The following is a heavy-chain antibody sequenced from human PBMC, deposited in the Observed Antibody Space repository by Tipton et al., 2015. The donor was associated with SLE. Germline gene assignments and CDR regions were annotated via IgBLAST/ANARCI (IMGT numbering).Heavy chain of an antibody. CDR1: GFTFRRYW. Sequence: SLRLSCAASGFTFRRYWIHWVRQAPGKGLVWASRISSDGSSTSYADSVKGRFTISRDNAKNTLYLQKNGLRAEETGVYYCVREFVLPDATTDYYGMHVRGPWTPLSVYS. CDR2: ISSDGSST. D-gene: IGHD1-26*01. J-gene: IGHJ6*01. V-gene: IGHV3-74*01. CDR3: VREFVLPDATTDYYGMHV.